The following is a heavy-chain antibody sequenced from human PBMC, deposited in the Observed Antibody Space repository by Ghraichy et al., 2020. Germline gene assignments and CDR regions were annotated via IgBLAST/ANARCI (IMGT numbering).Heavy chain of an antibody. V-gene: IGHV4-34*01. Sequence: SETLSLTCAVYGGSFSGYYWSWIRQPPGKGLEWIGEINHSGSTNYNPSLKSRVTISVDTSKNQFSLKLSSVTAADTAVYYCARGRYYYGSGSYYIYFDYWGQGTLVTVSS. J-gene: IGHJ4*02. CDR3: ARGRYYYGSGSYYIYFDY. CDR2: INHSGST. D-gene: IGHD3-10*01. CDR1: GGSFSGYY.